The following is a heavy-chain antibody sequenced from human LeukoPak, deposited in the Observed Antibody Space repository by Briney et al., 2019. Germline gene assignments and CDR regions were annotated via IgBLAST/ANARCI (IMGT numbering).Heavy chain of an antibody. CDR2: IDQSGST. D-gene: IGHD1-1*01. J-gene: IGHJ4*02. V-gene: IGHV4-34*01. CDR3: ASSNGGILSY. Sequence: PSETLSLTCAVYGGSFSGYYLSWIRQSPGKGLEWIGEIDQSGSTSYNPSLKSRVTFSVDTSKNQFSLKLTSVTAADTAVYYCASSNGGILSYWGRGTLVIVSS. CDR1: GGSFSGYY.